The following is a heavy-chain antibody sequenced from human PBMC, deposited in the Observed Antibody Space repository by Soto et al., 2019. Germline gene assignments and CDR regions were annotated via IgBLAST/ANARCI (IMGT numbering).Heavy chain of an antibody. V-gene: IGHV4-34*01. CDR3: ARGRQWLVHYSYYYGMDV. CDR1: GGSFSGYY. D-gene: IGHD6-19*01. J-gene: IGHJ6*02. Sequence: PSETLSLTCAVYGGSFSGYYWSWIRQPPGKGLEWIGEINHSGSTNYNPSLKSRVTISVDTSKNQFSLKLSSVTAADTAVYYCARGRQWLVHYSYYYGMDVWGQGTTVTVSS. CDR2: INHSGST.